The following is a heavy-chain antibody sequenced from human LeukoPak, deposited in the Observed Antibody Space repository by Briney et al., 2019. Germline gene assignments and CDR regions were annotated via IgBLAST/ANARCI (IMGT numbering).Heavy chain of an antibody. CDR2: IDNGGSYT. D-gene: IGHD3-22*01. CDR3: ARDLPISDSSGYYLDY. J-gene: IGHJ4*02. Sequence: GSLRLSCAASGFIFSSKWIHWVRQAPGKGLEWVSRIDNGGSYTSYADSVKGRFTISRDNAKNTLYLQMNSLRAEGTAVYYCARDLPISDSSGYYLDYWGQGTVVTVSS. CDR1: GFIFSSKW. V-gene: IGHV3-74*01.